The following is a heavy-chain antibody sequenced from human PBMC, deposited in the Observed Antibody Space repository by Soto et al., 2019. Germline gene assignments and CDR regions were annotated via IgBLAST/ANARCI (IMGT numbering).Heavy chain of an antibody. Sequence: SVKVSCKASGGTFSSYAISWVRQAPGQGLEWMGGIIPIFGTANYAQKFQGRVTITADESTSTAYMELSSLRSEDTAVYYCARDRNIVATVYNYNDMDVWGQGTTVTVAS. CDR2: IIPIFGTA. D-gene: IGHD5-12*01. V-gene: IGHV1-69*13. J-gene: IGHJ6*02. CDR1: GGTFSSYA. CDR3: ARDRNIVATVYNYNDMDV.